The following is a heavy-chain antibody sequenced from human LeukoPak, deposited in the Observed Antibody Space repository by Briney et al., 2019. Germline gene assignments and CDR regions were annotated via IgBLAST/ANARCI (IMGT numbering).Heavy chain of an antibody. J-gene: IGHJ6*04. CDR3: ARGGISWVYYGMDV. D-gene: IGHD3-16*02. CDR2: ISYDGSNK. V-gene: IGHV3-30*04. CDR1: GFTFSSYA. Sequence: GRSLRLSCAASGFTFSSYAMHWVRQAPGKGLEWVAVISYDGSNKYYADSVKGGFTISRDNTKNTLYRQMNSRRAEDTGVYYCARGGISWVYYGMDVWGKGTTVTVS.